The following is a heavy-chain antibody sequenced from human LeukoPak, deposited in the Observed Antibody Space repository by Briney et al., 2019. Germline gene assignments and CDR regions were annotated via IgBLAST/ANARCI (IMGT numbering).Heavy chain of an antibody. CDR3: ARRLVAAAPDY. CDR1: GFTFSSYS. V-gene: IGHV3-21*01. CDR2: ISSSSSYI. D-gene: IGHD5-12*01. J-gene: IGHJ4*02. Sequence: GGSLRLSCAASGFTFSSYSMNWVRQAPGKGLEWVSSISSSSSYIYYADSVKGRFIISRDNAKNSLYLQMNSLRAEDTAVYYCARRLVAAAPDYWGQGTLVTVSS.